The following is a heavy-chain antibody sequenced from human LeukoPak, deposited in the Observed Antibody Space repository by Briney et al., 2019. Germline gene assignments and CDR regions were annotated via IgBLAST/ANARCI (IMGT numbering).Heavy chain of an antibody. V-gene: IGHV4-4*07. J-gene: IGHJ5*02. CDR1: GGSISSYY. CDR3: ATSPVTLNWFDP. CDR2: IYPSGNT. Sequence: PSETLSLTCTVSGGSISSYYWSWIRQPAGKGLEWIGRIYPSGNTNYNPSLKSRATISVDTSKNQFSLKLSSVTAADTAVYYCATSPVTLNWFDPWGQGTLVTVSS. D-gene: IGHD2-2*01.